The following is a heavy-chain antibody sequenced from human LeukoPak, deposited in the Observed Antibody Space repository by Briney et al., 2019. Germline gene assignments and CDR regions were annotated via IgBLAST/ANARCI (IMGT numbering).Heavy chain of an antibody. Sequence: SETLSLTCTVSGGSISSSSYYWGWIRQPPGKGLEWIGSIYYSGSTYYNPSLKSRVTISVDTSKNQFSLKLSSVTAADTAVYYCARDPIFGVVPFDYWGQGTLVTVSS. D-gene: IGHD3-3*01. CDR3: ARDPIFGVVPFDY. CDR2: IYYSGST. V-gene: IGHV4-39*02. CDR1: GGSISSSSYY. J-gene: IGHJ4*02.